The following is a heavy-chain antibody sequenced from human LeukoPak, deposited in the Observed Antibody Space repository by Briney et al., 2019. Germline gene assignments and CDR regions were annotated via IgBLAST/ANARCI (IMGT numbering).Heavy chain of an antibody. CDR2: IHSDGSST. V-gene: IGHV3-74*01. J-gene: IGHJ4*02. CDR3: VRDMSTADLDH. Sequence: GGSLRLSCAASGFTFSNYWMHWVRQAPGKGLVWVSCIHSDGSSTTSADSVKGRFTISRDNAENTLYLQMNSLRAEDTAVYYCVRDMSTADLDHWGLGTLVTVFS. CDR1: GFTFSNYW. D-gene: IGHD5/OR15-5a*01.